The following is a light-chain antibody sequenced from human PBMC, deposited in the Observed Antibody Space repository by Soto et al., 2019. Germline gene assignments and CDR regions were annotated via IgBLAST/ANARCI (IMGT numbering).Light chain of an antibody. CDR3: QQHINLPLT. CDR2: EAS. Sequence: IVLTQSPATLSLSPGERATLSCRASQTVSSSLAWYQQKPGQAPRLLIYEASNRATGIPARFSGSGSGADFTLTISSLEPEDFALYYCQQHINLPLTFGGVTKVDIK. V-gene: IGKV3-11*01. CDR1: QTVSSS. J-gene: IGKJ4*01.